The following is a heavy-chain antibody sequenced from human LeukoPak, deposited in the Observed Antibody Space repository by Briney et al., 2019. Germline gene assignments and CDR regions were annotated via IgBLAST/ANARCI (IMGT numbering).Heavy chain of an antibody. V-gene: IGHV4-38-2*02. CDR1: GYSITSGYY. Sequence: SETLSLTCTVSGYSITSGYYWAWIRQSPGKGLEWIGSIYHSGNTYYNPSLKSRVIILVDTSKNQFSLQLGSVTPTDTAVYYCARAGYCSGVSCYSAVPGKYWGQGALVTVSP. CDR2: IYHSGNT. CDR3: ARAGYCSGVSCYSAVPGKY. J-gene: IGHJ4*02. D-gene: IGHD2-15*01.